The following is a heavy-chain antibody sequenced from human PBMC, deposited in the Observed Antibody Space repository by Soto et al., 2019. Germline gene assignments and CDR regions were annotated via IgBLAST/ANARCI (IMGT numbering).Heavy chain of an antibody. D-gene: IGHD3-22*01. J-gene: IGHJ2*01. CDR2: ISSSGITI. V-gene: IGHV3-48*02. CDR3: ARPGYYFDSSGHYPSGVYWYFEL. CDR1: GLAHSTYS. Sequence: PRGALRLSCAAAGLAHSTYSMNWVRQAPGKGLEWVSYISSSGITIQYADSVKGRFTISRDNAKNSLYLQMNSLRDEDTAVYYCARPGYYFDSSGHYPSGVYWYFELWGRGTLVNVSS.